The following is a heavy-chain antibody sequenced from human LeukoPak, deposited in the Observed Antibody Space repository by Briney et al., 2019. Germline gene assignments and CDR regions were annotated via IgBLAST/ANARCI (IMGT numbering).Heavy chain of an antibody. CDR2: IYYSGST. D-gene: IGHD1-26*01. Sequence: SETLSLTCTVSGGSISSYYWSWIRQPPGKGLEWIGYIYYSGSTNYNPSLKSRVTISVDTSKYYFSLKLRSVTGADTAVYYWARERGSYVQGWGQGTLVTVSS. CDR3: ARERGSYVQG. V-gene: IGHV4-59*01. CDR1: GGSISSYY. J-gene: IGHJ4*02.